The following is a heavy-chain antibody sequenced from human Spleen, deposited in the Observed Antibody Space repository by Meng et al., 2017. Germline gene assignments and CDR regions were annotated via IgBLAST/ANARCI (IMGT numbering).Heavy chain of an antibody. Sequence: SETLSLTCAVYGGSFSGYYWSWIRQPPGKGLEWIGEINHSGSTNYNPSLKSRVTISVDTSKNQFSLKLSSVTAADTAVYYCASKGTPYWYFDLWGRGTLVNVSS. D-gene: IGHD3-10*01. CDR2: INHSGST. CDR1: GGSFSGYY. V-gene: IGHV4-34*01. CDR3: ASKGTPYWYFDL. J-gene: IGHJ2*01.